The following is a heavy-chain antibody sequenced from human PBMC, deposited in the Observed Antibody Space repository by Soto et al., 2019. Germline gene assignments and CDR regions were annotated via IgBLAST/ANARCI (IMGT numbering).Heavy chain of an antibody. Sequence: PGGSLRLSCAASGFTFSSYGMHWVRQAPGKGLEWVAVIWYDGSNKYYADSVKGRFTISRDNSKNTLYLQMNSLRAEDTAVYYCARDGYDFWSGYSPPPPYGVDGMDVWGQGTTVTVSS. J-gene: IGHJ6*02. CDR1: GFTFSSYG. D-gene: IGHD3-3*01. V-gene: IGHV3-33*01. CDR2: IWYDGSNK. CDR3: ARDGYDFWSGYSPPPPYGVDGMDV.